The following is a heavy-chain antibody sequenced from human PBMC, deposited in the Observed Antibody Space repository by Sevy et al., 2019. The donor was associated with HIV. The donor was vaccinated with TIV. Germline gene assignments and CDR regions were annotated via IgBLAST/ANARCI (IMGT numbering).Heavy chain of an antibody. V-gene: IGHV1-18*01. J-gene: IGHJ6*02. D-gene: IGHD2-2*01. CDR1: GYTFTSYG. CDR3: ARERNIVVVPAAILYYYYGMDV. CDR2: ISAYNGNT. Sequence: ASVKVSCKASGYTFTSYGISWVRQAPGQGLEWMGWISAYNGNTNYAQKLQGRVTMTTDTSTSTAYMELRSLRSADTAVYYCARERNIVVVPAAILYYYYGMDVWGQGTTVTVSS.